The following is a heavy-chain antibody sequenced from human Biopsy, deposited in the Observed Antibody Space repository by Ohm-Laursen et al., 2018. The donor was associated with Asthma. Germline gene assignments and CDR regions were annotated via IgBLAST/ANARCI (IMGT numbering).Heavy chain of an antibody. V-gene: IGHV3-30*18. Sequence: SLRLSCSASGFNFHNYGMNWVRRAPGKGLEWVAQILFDGRKINYPDSVKGRFTISRGNSKNMVYLQMYSLRPEDTAVYYCAKDRVAGRSYYFDYWGQGSLVSVSS. CDR2: ILFDGRKI. CDR1: GFNFHNYG. CDR3: AKDRVAGRSYYFDY. D-gene: IGHD6-13*01. J-gene: IGHJ4*02.